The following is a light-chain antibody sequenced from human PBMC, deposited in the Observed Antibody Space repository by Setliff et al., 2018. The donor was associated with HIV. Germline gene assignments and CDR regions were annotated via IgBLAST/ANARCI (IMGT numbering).Light chain of an antibody. V-gene: IGLV2-23*02. CDR2: EVS. J-gene: IGLJ1*01. CDR1: RSDVGTYNL. Sequence: QSALAQPASVSGSPGQSITISCTGTRSDVGTYNLVSWYQQHPGKVPKLTIYEVSKRPSGVSNRFSGSKSDNTASLTISGLQAEDEADYYCCSYAGSYAFVFGTGTKVTVL. CDR3: CSYAGSYAFV.